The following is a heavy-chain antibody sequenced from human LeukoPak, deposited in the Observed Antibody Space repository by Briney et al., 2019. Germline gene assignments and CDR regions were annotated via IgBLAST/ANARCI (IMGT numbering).Heavy chain of an antibody. CDR2: ISSSSSYI. J-gene: IGHJ4*02. Sequence: GGSLRLSCAASGFTFSSYSMNWVRQAPGKGLEWVSSISSSSSYIYYADSVKGRFTISRDNAKNSLYLQMNSLRAEDTAVYYCARLGYSYGYVDYWGQGTLVTVSS. D-gene: IGHD5-18*01. V-gene: IGHV3-21*01. CDR1: GFTFSSYS. CDR3: ARLGYSYGYVDY.